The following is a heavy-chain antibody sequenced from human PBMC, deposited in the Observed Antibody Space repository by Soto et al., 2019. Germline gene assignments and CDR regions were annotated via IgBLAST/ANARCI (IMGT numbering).Heavy chain of an antibody. D-gene: IGHD6-6*01. CDR3: AREPYSSLSRWFDT. CDR1: GYSCITYG. V-gene: IGHV1-18*04. CDR2: ITTYSGNT. Sequence: QVQLIQSGAEVKKPGASVKLSCKASGYSCITYGTSWVRQAPGQGLEWMGWITTYSGNTDYAQKFQGRVTMTTDTSTITVYMELNSLRSDDAAVYYCAREPYSSLSRWFDTWGQGTLVTVSS. J-gene: IGHJ5*02.